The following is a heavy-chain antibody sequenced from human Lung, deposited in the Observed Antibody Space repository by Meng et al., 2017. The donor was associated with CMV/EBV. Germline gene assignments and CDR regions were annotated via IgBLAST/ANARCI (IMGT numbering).Heavy chain of an antibody. CDR1: GFTGSGRG. Sequence: WEASGFTGSGRGGPWFSRAPGKGLEWVSAIEENARDYAACVKGRLTISRDTSTDYIFLQMDSLRPDDTAIYYCAREGWGGSGRPFASWGQGTLVTVSS. CDR3: AREGWGGSGRPFAS. D-gene: IGHD3-10*01. V-gene: IGHV3-53*01. CDR2: IEENAR. J-gene: IGHJ4*02.